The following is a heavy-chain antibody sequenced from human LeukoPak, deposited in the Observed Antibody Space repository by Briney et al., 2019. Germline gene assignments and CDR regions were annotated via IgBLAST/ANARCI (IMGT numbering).Heavy chain of an antibody. CDR3: AKGEAD. CDR1: GFTFSSYG. CDR2: ISHDGSNK. D-gene: IGHD1-26*01. J-gene: IGHJ4*02. Sequence: GRSLRLSCAASGFTFSSYGMHWVRQAPGKGLEWVAVISHDGSNKYYADSVKGRFTISRDNSKNTLYLQMNSLRAEDTAVYYCAKGEADWGQGTLVTVSS. V-gene: IGHV3-30*18.